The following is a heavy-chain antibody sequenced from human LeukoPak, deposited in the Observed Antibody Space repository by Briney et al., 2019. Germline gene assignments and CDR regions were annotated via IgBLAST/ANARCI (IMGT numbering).Heavy chain of an antibody. D-gene: IGHD3/OR15-3a*01. CDR2: ISSSSSTI. J-gene: IGHJ4*02. CDR3: AREGGSWTTWFSDY. CDR1: GFTFSSYS. Sequence: PGGSLRLSCAASGFTFSSYSMNWVRQAPGKGLEWVSYISSSSSTIYYADSVKGRFTISRDNAKNSLYLQMNSLRAEDTAVYYCAREGGSWTTWFSDYWGQGTLVAVSS. V-gene: IGHV3-48*04.